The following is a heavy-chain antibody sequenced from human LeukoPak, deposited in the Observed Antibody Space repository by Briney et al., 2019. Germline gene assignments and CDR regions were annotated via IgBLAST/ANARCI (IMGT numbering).Heavy chain of an antibody. D-gene: IGHD1/OR15-1a*01. V-gene: IGHV3-72*01. Sequence: GGSLRLSCAASGFTFSDHCMDWVRQAPGKGLEWLGRTRNKANSYTTQYAASVEGRFTISRGDSKNSLYLHMNSLKTEDTAVYYCATGLTGTIDYWGQGTLVTVSS. J-gene: IGHJ4*02. CDR2: TRNKANSYTT. CDR1: GFTFSDHC. CDR3: ATGLTGTIDY.